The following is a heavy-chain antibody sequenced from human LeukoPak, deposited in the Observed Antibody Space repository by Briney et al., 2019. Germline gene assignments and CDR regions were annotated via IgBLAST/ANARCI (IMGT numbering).Heavy chain of an antibody. CDR2: MNPNSGDT. V-gene: IGHV1-8*01. CDR3: GAAHFSGYYYYMDV. D-gene: IGHD3-3*02. J-gene: IGHJ6*03. CDR1: GYTFTSYD. Sequence: ASVKVSCKASGYTFTSYDINWVRQASGQGPEWMGWMNPNSGDTGYAQKFQGRVTMTRSTTTSTAYMELSSLRSEDTAVYYCGAAHFSGYYYYMDVWGKGTTVTVSS.